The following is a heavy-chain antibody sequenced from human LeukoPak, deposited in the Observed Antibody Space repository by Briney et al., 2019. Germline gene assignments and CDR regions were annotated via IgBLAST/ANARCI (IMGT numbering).Heavy chain of an antibody. J-gene: IGHJ5*02. V-gene: IGHV3-23*01. CDR3: AKGTVRSCSGPSCYPLDP. Sequence: GGSLRLSCAASGFTVSSYAMTWVRQAPVKGLEWLSVVTDTGGNTYHADSVKGRFTISRDNSKNTVYLEMNSLRVEDTAVYYCAKGTVRSCSGPSCYPLDPWGQRTLVPVSS. D-gene: IGHD2-15*01. CDR2: VTDTGGNT. CDR1: GFTVSSYA.